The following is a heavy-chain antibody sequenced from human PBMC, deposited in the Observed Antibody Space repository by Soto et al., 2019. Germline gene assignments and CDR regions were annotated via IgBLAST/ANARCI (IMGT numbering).Heavy chain of an antibody. V-gene: IGHV4-30-4*01. J-gene: IGHJ3*02. CDR3: ARDVSKDYADYAGGVFDI. CDR1: GGSISSGNYY. D-gene: IGHD4-17*01. Sequence: PSETLSLTCTVSGGSISSGNYYWSWVRQPPGQGLEWLGYTQTSGNTDYKQSLKSRLSISIDTSKNQFSLRLRSVTAADTAVYYCARDVSKDYADYAGGVFDIWGLGTMVTVSS. CDR2: TQTSGNT.